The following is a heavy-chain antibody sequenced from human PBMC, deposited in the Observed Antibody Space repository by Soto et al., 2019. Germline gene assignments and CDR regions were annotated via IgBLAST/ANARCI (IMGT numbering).Heavy chain of an antibody. D-gene: IGHD3-9*01. CDR2: IYYSGST. CDR1: GGSISSYY. CDR3: ARVARLRYGDWLFPSGDAFDI. J-gene: IGHJ3*02. V-gene: IGHV4-59*01. Sequence: QVQLQESGPGLVKPSETLSLTCTVSGGSISSYYWSWIRQPPGKGLEWIGYIYYSGSTNYNPSLKRRVAISVDTSKNQCSLKLSSVTAADTAVYYCARVARLRYGDWLFPSGDAFDIWGQGTMVTVSS.